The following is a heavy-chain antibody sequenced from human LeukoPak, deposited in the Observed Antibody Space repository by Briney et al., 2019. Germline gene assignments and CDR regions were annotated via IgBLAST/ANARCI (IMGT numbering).Heavy chain of an antibody. J-gene: IGHJ6*03. D-gene: IGHD3-10*01. Sequence: PSETLSLTCTVSGGSIRSYYWSWIRQPPGKGLEWIGYIFYSGGANYNPSLKSRVTISVDTSKNQFSLKLSSVTAADTAVYYCARVEEGYGSGRRENYYYYYMDVWGKGTTVTISS. V-gene: IGHV4-59*12. CDR1: GGSIRSYY. CDR3: ARVEEGYGSGRRENYYYYYMDV. CDR2: IFYSGGA.